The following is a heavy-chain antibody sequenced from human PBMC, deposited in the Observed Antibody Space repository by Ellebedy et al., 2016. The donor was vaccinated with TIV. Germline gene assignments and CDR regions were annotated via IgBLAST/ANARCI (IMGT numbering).Heavy chain of an antibody. J-gene: IGHJ6*02. D-gene: IGHD3-10*01. CDR1: GFTTSG. Sequence: GESLKISCATSGFTTSGMHWVRQAPGKGLEWVGNIKEDGSEKNYVDSVKGRFTISRDNSKNTLYLQVNSLRAEDTAVYYCAKDREVMPPHRGSLDVWGQGTTVTVSS. V-gene: IGHV3-7*03. CDR3: AKDREVMPPHRGSLDV. CDR2: IKEDGSEK.